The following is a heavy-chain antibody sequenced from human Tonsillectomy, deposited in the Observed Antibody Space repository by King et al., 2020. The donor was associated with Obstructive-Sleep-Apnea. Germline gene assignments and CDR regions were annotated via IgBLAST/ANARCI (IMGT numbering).Heavy chain of an antibody. CDR3: ARNRRSSWADYFDY. Sequence: VQLQESGPGLVKPSETLSLTCTVSGYSISSGYYWGWIRQPPGKGLEWIGSIYHSGSTFYNPSLKSRVTISVDTSKNQFSLKLSSLTAADTAVYYCARNRRSSWADYFDYWGQGTLVTVSS. D-gene: IGHD6-13*01. CDR2: IYHSGST. J-gene: IGHJ4*02. V-gene: IGHV4-38-2*02. CDR1: GYSISSGYY.